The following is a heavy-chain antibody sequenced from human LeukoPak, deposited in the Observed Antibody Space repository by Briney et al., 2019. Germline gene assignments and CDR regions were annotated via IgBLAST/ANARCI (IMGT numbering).Heavy chain of an antibody. J-gene: IGHJ4*02. V-gene: IGHV3-9*01. CDR1: GFTFDNYA. CDR2: ISWNGGDV. D-gene: IGHD3-16*01. Sequence: PGGSLRLSCAASGFTFDNYAMHWVRQAPGKGLEWVSGISWNGGDVGYADSVKGRFTISRDNAKNSLYLQMNGLRAEDTALYFCAKADYDGYDYWGQGSLVTVS. CDR3: AKADYDGYDY.